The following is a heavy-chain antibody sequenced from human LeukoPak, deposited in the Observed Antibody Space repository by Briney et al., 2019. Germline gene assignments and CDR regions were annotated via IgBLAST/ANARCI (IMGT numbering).Heavy chain of an antibody. CDR3: AREYYYDNSGYYNVDY. D-gene: IGHD3-22*01. CDR2: IIPILGIA. Sequence: SVKVSCKASGGTFSSYAISWVRQAPGQGLEWMGRIIPILGIANYAQKFQGRVTITADKSTSTAYMELSSLRSEDTAVYYCAREYYYDNSGYYNVDYWGQGTLVTVSS. J-gene: IGHJ4*02. CDR1: GGTFSSYA. V-gene: IGHV1-69*04.